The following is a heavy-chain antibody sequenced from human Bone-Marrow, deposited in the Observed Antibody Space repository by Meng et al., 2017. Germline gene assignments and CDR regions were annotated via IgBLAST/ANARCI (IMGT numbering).Heavy chain of an antibody. CDR2: INPDGTIT. V-gene: IGHV3-74*01. CDR1: EFTFSIFW. J-gene: IGHJ4*02. Sequence: EVKLVESGEGLFRPGGSLRLSCIASEFTFSIFWMHWVRQAPGKGPMWVSRINPDGTITDYADSVKGRFTISRDNAKNTLYLQMNSLRAEDSAVYYCARFTPFDYWGPGTLVTISS. CDR3: ARFTPFDY.